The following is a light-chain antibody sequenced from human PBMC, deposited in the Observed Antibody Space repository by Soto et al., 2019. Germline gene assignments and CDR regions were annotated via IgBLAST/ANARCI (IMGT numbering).Light chain of an antibody. Sequence: DIHMTQSPSTLSASVLDIVTMTFLASQSISSWLAWYQQKPGKAPKLLIYDVSSLESGVPSRFSGSGSGTEFTLTISSLQTDDFATYYCQQYNTFWTFGQGTKVDI. V-gene: IGKV1-5*01. CDR3: QQYNTFWT. CDR2: DVS. J-gene: IGKJ1*01. CDR1: QSISSW.